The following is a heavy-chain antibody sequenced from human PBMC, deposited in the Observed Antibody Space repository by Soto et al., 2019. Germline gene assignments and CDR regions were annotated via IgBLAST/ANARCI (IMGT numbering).Heavy chain of an antibody. CDR3: AAPPGGYSYGYVGFDY. D-gene: IGHD5-18*01. CDR2: IYSGGST. CDR1: GFTVSSNY. J-gene: IGHJ4*02. V-gene: IGHV3-66*01. Sequence: EVQLVESGGGLVQPGGSLRLSCAASGFTVSSNYMSWVRQAPGKGLEWVSVIYSGGSTYYADSVKGRFTISRDNSQSTLYLQMNSLRAEDTAVYYCAAPPGGYSYGYVGFDYWGQGTLVTVSS.